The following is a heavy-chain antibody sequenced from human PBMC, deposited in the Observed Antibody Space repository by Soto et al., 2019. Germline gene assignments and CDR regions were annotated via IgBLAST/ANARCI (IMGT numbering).Heavy chain of an antibody. V-gene: IGHV3-23*01. CDR1: GFPFSSYT. J-gene: IGHJ4*02. D-gene: IGHD3-3*01. Sequence: GGSLRLSCAGSGFPFSSYTMSWVRQAPGKGLEWVSAISSVGGSTYYADSVKGRFIISRDNSENTLYLQVNSLRAEDTAIYYCTKDREFTYYDLWSGYYAFDSWGQGTLVTVSS. CDR3: TKDREFTYYDLWSGYYAFDS. CDR2: ISSVGGST.